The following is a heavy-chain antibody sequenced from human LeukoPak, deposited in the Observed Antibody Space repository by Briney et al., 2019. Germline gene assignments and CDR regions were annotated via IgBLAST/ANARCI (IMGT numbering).Heavy chain of an antibody. D-gene: IGHD3-3*01. CDR1: GGSFSGYY. CDR3: ARKYYDFWSGYHNFDY. Sequence: PSETLSLTFAVYGGSFSGYYWSWIRQPPGKGLEWIGEINHSGSTNYNPPLKSRVTISVDTSKNQFSLKLSSVTAADTAVYYCARKYYDFWSGYHNFDYWGQGTLVTVSS. J-gene: IGHJ4*02. CDR2: INHSGST. V-gene: IGHV4-34*01.